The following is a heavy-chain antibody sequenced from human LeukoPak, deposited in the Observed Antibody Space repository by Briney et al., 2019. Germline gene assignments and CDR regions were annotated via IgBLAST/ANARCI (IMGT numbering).Heavy chain of an antibody. Sequence: GGSLRLSCAASGFTVSSNYMSWVRQAPGKGLEWVSSISSSGAYIDYADSMEGRFTISRDNARNSLHLQMNSLRVEDTAVYYCARFHRSMFFDYWGLGTLVTVSS. D-gene: IGHD1-26*01. CDR2: ISSSGAYI. CDR1: GFTVSSNY. J-gene: IGHJ4*02. V-gene: IGHV3-21*01. CDR3: ARFHRSMFFDY.